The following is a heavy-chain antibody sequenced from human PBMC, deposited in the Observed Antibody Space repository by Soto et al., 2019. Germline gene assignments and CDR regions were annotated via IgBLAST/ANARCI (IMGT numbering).Heavy chain of an antibody. Sequence: GGSLRLSCAASGFTFSSYSMNWVRQAPGKGLEWVSCISSSSSTIYYADSVKGRFTISRDNAKNSLYLQMNSLRDEDTAVYYCARTDYGSGSYLPLYWGQGTLVTVSS. D-gene: IGHD3-10*01. CDR3: ARTDYGSGSYLPLY. V-gene: IGHV3-48*02. CDR1: GFTFSSYS. J-gene: IGHJ4*02. CDR2: ISSSSSTI.